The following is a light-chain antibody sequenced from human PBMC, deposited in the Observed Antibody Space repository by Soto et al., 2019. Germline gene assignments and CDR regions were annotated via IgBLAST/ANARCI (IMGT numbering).Light chain of an antibody. Sequence: EILMTQSPVTLSVSPGEIATLSFSASQSVSSNLAWYQQKPGQAPSLLIYGAVTRATGIPARFSGTGSGTEFTLTISSLQSEDFAEYHCQQYNNWPQTFGQGTKVDIK. CDR2: GAV. CDR3: QQYNNWPQT. J-gene: IGKJ1*01. V-gene: IGKV3-15*01. CDR1: QSVSSN.